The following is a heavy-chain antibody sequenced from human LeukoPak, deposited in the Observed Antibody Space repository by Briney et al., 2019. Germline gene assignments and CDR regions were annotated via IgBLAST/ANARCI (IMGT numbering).Heavy chain of an antibody. D-gene: IGHD3-22*01. CDR3: ARVGSGYYYSSPDGMDV. Sequence: GGSLRLSCAASEFTVSSNYMSWVRQAPGKGLEWISVIYTGGSTYYADSVKGRFTISRDNPKNTLYLQMNSLRAEDTAVYYCARVGSGYYYSSPDGMDVWGQGTTVTVSS. CDR2: IYTGGST. V-gene: IGHV3-53*01. CDR1: EFTVSSNY. J-gene: IGHJ6*02.